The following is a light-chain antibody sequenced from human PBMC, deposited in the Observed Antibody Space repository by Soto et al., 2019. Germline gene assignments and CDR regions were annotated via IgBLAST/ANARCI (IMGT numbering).Light chain of an antibody. CDR3: MQSIELPRT. V-gene: IGKV2D-29*01. Sequence: DIVMTQTPLSLSVTSGQPASISCKSSQSLLNRSGKTDLYWYLQKPGQPPQLLIYEVSKRFSGVPERFSGSGSGTDFTLKISRVEAGDVGVYYSMQSIELPRTFGQGTKVEI. CDR2: EVS. J-gene: IGKJ1*01. CDR1: QSLLNRSGKTD.